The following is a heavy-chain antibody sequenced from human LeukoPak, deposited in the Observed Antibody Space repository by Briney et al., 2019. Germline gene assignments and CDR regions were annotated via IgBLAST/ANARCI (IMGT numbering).Heavy chain of an antibody. CDR1: GFTFSSYA. V-gene: IGHV3-23*01. J-gene: IGHJ6*02. D-gene: IGHD3-10*01. CDR2: ISGSGGST. Sequence: PGGSLRLSCAASGFTFSSYAMSWVRQAPGKGLEWVSAISGSGGSTYYADSVKGRFTISRDNSKNTLYLQMNSLRAEDTAVYYCAKVTVPGYYYYGMDVWGQGTTVTVSS. CDR3: AKVTVPGYYYYGMDV.